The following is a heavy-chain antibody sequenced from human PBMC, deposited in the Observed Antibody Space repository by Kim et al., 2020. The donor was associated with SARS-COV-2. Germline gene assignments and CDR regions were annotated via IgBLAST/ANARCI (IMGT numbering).Heavy chain of an antibody. D-gene: IGHD5-18*01. V-gene: IGHV4-59*12. J-gene: IGHJ4*01. CDR2: IDDSGST. CDR1: GDSISGYY. CDR3: AAYTWIELWIRRGYFVY. Sequence: SETLSLTCAVSGDSISGYYWSWIRQSPGKGLEWIGYIDDSGSTNYNPSLKSQSTILVDTSKKQFSLNLRSVTGADTAGYYCAAYTWIELWIRRGYFVYWG.